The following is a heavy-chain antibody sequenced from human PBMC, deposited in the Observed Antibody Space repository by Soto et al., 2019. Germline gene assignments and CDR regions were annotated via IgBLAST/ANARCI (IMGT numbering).Heavy chain of an antibody. D-gene: IGHD3-16*01. V-gene: IGHV3-30-3*01. CDR1: GFTFSSYT. CDR2: ISYDGSNK. Sequence: GGAVRVSCAASGFTFSSYTMHWVRQAPGKGLEWVAVISYDGSNKYYADSVKGRFTISRDNSKNTLYLQMNSLRPEDTALYYCTKARLWGGDGYNSYYYNAMDVWGQGTTVTVSS. J-gene: IGHJ6*02. CDR3: TKARLWGGDGYNSYYYNAMDV.